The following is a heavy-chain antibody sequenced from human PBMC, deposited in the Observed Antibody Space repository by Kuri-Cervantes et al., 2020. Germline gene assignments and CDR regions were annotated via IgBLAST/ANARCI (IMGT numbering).Heavy chain of an antibody. Sequence: SVKVSCKASGGTFSSYAISWMRQAPGQGLEWMGGIIPIFGTANYAQKFQGRVTITADKSTSTAYMELSSLRSEDTAVYYCARGLGLSWWYLDYWGQGTLVTVSS. CDR2: IIPIFGTA. J-gene: IGHJ4*02. CDR1: GGTFSSYA. CDR3: ARGLGLSWWYLDY. D-gene: IGHD2-15*01. V-gene: IGHV1-69*06.